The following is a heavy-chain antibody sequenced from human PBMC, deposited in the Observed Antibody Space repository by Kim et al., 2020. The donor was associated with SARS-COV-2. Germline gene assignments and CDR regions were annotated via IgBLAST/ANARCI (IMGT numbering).Heavy chain of an antibody. J-gene: IGHJ6*02. CDR3: ASTGYDFWSGPQVRRYYGMDV. Sequence: SETLSLTCTVSGGSISSSSYYWGWIRQPPGKGLEWIGSIYYSGSTYYNPSLKSRVTISVDTSKNQFSLKLSSVTAADTAVYYCASTGYDFWSGPQVRRYYGMDVWGQGTTVTVSS. D-gene: IGHD3-3*01. V-gene: IGHV4-39*01. CDR1: GGSISSSSYY. CDR2: IYYSGST.